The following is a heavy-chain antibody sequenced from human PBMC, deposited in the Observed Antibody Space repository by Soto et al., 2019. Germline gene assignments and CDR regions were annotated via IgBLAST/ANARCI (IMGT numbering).Heavy chain of an antibody. V-gene: IGHV3-33*01. CDR1: GFTFSSYG. D-gene: IGHD3-9*01. CDR3: ARGTYYDVLTGPVPTYELDY. CDR2: IWYDGSNK. Sequence: QVQLVESGGGVVQPGRSLRLSCAASGFTFSSYGMHWVRQAPGKGLEWVAVIWYDGSNKYYADSVKGRFTISRDNSKNTXYXXMNSRRAEDTAVYYCARGTYYDVLTGPVPTYELDYWGQGTLVTVSS. J-gene: IGHJ4*02.